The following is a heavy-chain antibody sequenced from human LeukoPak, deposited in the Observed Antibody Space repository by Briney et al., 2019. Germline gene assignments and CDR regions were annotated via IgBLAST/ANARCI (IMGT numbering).Heavy chain of an antibody. J-gene: IGHJ3*02. D-gene: IGHD6-13*01. V-gene: IGHV4-34*01. CDR3: ATRIAGYRAFDI. Sequence: SDTLSLTCAVYGGSFRGYYWSWIRHPPGKGLEWIGEINHSGSTNYNPSVKSRVTISVDTSKNQFSLKLSSVTAADTAVYYCATRIAGYRAFDIWGQGTMVTVSS. CDR1: GGSFRGYY. CDR2: INHSGST.